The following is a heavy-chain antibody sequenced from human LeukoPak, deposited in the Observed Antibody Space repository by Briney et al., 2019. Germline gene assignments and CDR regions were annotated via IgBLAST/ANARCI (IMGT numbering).Heavy chain of an antibody. CDR3: ASPFYYYGSGSALRY. J-gene: IGHJ4*02. Sequence: GESLKISCKGSGYSFTSYWIGWVRQMPGKGLEWMGIIYPGDSDTRYSPSFQGQVTISADKSVSTAYLQWSSLKASDTAMYYCASPFYYYGSGSALRYWGQGTLVTVSS. V-gene: IGHV5-51*01. CDR1: GYSFTSYW. CDR2: IYPGDSDT. D-gene: IGHD3-10*01.